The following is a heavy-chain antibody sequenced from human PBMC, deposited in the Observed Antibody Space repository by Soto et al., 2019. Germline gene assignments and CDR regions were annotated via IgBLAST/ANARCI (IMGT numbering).Heavy chain of an antibody. J-gene: IGHJ6*02. D-gene: IGHD5-18*01. Sequence: QVQLVQSGAEVKKPGSSVKVSCKASGGTFSSYAISWVRQAPGQGLEWMGGIIPIFGTANYAQKFQGRVTITADESTSTADMELSSLRSEDTAVYYCATRYSYGTGYYYYGMDVWGQGTTVTVSS. CDR2: IIPIFGTA. CDR1: GGTFSSYA. CDR3: ATRYSYGTGYYYYGMDV. V-gene: IGHV1-69*12.